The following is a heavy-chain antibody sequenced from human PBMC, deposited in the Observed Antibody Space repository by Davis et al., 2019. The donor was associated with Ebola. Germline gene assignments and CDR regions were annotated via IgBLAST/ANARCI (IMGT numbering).Heavy chain of an antibody. V-gene: IGHV3-74*01. Sequence: GESLKISCAASGFTFSSYSMSWVRQAPGKGLVWVSRINSDGSSTSYADSVKGRFTISRDNAKNTLYLQMNSLRAEDTAVYYCARDNWNYDFDYWGQGTLVTVSS. CDR1: GFTFSSYS. CDR3: ARDNWNYDFDY. J-gene: IGHJ4*02. CDR2: INSDGSST. D-gene: IGHD1-7*01.